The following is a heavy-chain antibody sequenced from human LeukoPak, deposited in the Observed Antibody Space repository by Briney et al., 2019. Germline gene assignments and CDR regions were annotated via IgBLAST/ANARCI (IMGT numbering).Heavy chain of an antibody. CDR2: ISYDGNNK. J-gene: IGHJ3*02. Sequence: GGSLSLSCAASGFTFSSYGMHWVRQAPGKGLGWVAGISYDGNNKYYADSVKGRFTSSRDNAKTSLYLQMNSLRAEDTAVYYCAKIAAAGPDASDIWGQGTMVTVSS. CDR3: AKIAAAGPDASDI. CDR1: GFTFSSYG. D-gene: IGHD6-13*01. V-gene: IGHV3-33*05.